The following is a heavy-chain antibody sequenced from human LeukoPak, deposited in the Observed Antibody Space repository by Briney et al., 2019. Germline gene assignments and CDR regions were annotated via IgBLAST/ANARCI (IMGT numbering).Heavy chain of an antibody. CDR1: GFIFSSYW. Sequence: GGSLRLSCAASGFIFSSYWMSWVRQAPGKGLEWVANINQDGSGEYYLDSVKGRFTISRDNAKNSLYLQMNRLRAEDTAVYYCASDSHPWGQGTMVTVSS. V-gene: IGHV3-7*01. CDR3: ASDSHP. CDR2: INQDGSGE. J-gene: IGHJ3*01.